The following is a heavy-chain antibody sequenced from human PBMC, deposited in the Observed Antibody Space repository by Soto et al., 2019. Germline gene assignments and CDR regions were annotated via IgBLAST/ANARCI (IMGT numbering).Heavy chain of an antibody. CDR3: ARAVAVPADFDY. J-gene: IGHJ4*02. V-gene: IGHV1-3*05. D-gene: IGHD6-19*01. Sequence: QVQLVQSGAEEKKPGASVKVSCKASGYTFTGYAMHWVRQAPGQRLEWMGWINAGNGNTKYSQKFQGRVTITRDTSASPADMELSSLRSQDTAVYYCARAVAVPADFDYWGQGTLVTVSS. CDR1: GYTFTGYA. CDR2: INAGNGNT.